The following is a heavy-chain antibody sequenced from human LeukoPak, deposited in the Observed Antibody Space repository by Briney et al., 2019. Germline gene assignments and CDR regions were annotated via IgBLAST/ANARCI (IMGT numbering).Heavy chain of an antibody. J-gene: IGHJ4*02. Sequence: GGSLRLSCAAWGFTFSSYAMSGVRQAPGKGLEGVSAISGSGGSTYYADSVKGRFTISRDNSKNTLYLQMNSLRAEDTAVYYCAKAYLRYFDWYPNDYWGQGTLVTVSS. D-gene: IGHD3-9*01. V-gene: IGHV3-23*01. CDR1: GFTFSSYA. CDR3: AKAYLRYFDWYPNDY. CDR2: ISGSGGST.